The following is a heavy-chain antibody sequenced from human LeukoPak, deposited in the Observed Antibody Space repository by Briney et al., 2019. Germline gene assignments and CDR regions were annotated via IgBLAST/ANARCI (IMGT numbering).Heavy chain of an antibody. CDR2: IYYSGST. Sequence: SETLSLTCTVSGGSISSRSYYWGWIRQPPGKGLEWIGYIYYSGSTNYNPSLKSRVTISVDTSKNQFSLKLNSVTAADTAVYYCAKSRSRDGYNNFDYWGQGILVTVSS. CDR1: GGSISSRSYY. D-gene: IGHD5-24*01. CDR3: AKSRSRDGYNNFDY. V-gene: IGHV4-61*05. J-gene: IGHJ4*02.